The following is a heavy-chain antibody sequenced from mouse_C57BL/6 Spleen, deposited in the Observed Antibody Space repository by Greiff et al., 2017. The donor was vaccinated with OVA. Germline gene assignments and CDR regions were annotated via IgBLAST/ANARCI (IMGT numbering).Heavy chain of an antibody. V-gene: IGHV1-19*01. J-gene: IGHJ4*01. CDR3: ARKEDDGYYDAMDY. CDR2: INPYNGGT. CDR1: GYTFTDYY. D-gene: IGHD2-3*01. Sequence: DVQLQQSGPVLVKPGASVKMSCKASGYTFTDYYMNWVKQSHGKSLEWIGVINPYNGGTIYNQKFKGKATLTVDKSSSTAYMELNSLTSEDSAVYYCARKEDDGYYDAMDYWGQGTSVTVSS.